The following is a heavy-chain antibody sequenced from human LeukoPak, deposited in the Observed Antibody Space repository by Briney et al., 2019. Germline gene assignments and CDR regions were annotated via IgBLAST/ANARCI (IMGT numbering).Heavy chain of an antibody. CDR1: GFTFSSYS. J-gene: IGHJ4*02. D-gene: IGHD3-10*01. Sequence: GGSLRLSCAASGFTFSSYSMNWVRQAPGKGLEWVGRIESKTDGGTTDYAAPVKGRFTISRDDSTNTLYLQMNSLKSEDTAVYYCTTYGSGRKFDYWGQGILVTVSS. V-gene: IGHV3-15*04. CDR3: TTYGSGRKFDY. CDR2: IESKTDGGTT.